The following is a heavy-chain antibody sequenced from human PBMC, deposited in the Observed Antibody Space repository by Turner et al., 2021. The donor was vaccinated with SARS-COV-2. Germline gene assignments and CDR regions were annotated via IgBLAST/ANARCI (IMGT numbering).Heavy chain of an antibody. D-gene: IGHD3-22*01. J-gene: IGHJ6*02. CDR2: IYYSGST. Sequence: QLQLQESGPGLVKPSETLSLTCTVSGGSIRSSSYYWGWIRQPPGKGLEWIGNIYYSGSTYYNPSLKSRVTISVDTSKNQFSLKLSSVTATDTAVYYCARRLVVQGTDDYSYYYGMDVWGQGTTVTVSS. CDR1: GGSIRSSSYY. V-gene: IGHV4-39*01. CDR3: ARRLVVQGTDDYSYYYGMDV.